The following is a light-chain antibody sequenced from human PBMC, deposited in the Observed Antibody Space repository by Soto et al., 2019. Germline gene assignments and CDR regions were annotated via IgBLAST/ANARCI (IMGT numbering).Light chain of an antibody. J-gene: IGKJ5*01. CDR3: QRSYSILIR. CDR2: AAS. V-gene: IGKV1-39*01. CDR1: QRISGF. Sequence: XXXLRASQRISGFLTWYQQLPGKAPKLLIFAASCLKSGVPSRFSGSGSGTDFTLTISSLQPEDFTAYYCQRSYSILIRFAEGTRMDIK.